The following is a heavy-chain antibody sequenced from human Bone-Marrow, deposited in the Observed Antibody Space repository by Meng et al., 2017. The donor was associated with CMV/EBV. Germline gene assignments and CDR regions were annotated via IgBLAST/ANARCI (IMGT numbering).Heavy chain of an antibody. CDR3: ARGVRIVVVPAAPGGSWFDP. CDR2: IYYSGST. Sequence: SETLSLTCTVSGGSISSSSYYWGWIRQPPGKGLEWIGSIYYSGSTYYNPSLKSRVTISVDTSKNQFSLKLSSVTAADTAVYYCARGVRIVVVPAAPGGSWFDPWGQGTLVTASS. V-gene: IGHV4-39*01. J-gene: IGHJ5*02. CDR1: GGSISSSSYY. D-gene: IGHD2-2*01.